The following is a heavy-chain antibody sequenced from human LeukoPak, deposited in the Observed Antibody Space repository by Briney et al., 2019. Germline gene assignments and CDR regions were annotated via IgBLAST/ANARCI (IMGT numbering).Heavy chain of an antibody. D-gene: IGHD2-8*01. CDR2: LYPGGDRA. V-gene: IGHV1-46*01. CDR1: GLTLTTIY. CDR3: ASEVPRTSRFDH. J-gene: IGHJ4*02. Sequence: GASLKVSFKSSGLTLTTIYMHWVRQGPGQGLEWMAVLYPGGDRAIYAQRFQGTLTLTRDTSTNTVYMEVSSLASEDTAIYYCASEVPRTSRFDHCGQGTLVTVSS.